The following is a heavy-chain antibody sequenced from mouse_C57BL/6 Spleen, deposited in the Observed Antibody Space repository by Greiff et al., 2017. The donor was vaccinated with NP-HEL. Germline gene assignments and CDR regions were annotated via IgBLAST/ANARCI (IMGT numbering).Heavy chain of an antibody. V-gene: IGHV1-80*01. Sequence: QVQLQQSGAELVKPGASVKISCKASGYAFSSYWMNWVKQRPGKGLEWIGQIYPGDGDTNYNGKFKGKATLTADKSYSTAYMQLSSLTSEDSAVYFCARQGPYYGSSYGYFDVWGTGTTVTVSS. CDR2: IYPGDGDT. J-gene: IGHJ1*03. D-gene: IGHD1-1*01. CDR1: GYAFSSYW. CDR3: ARQGPYYGSSYGYFDV.